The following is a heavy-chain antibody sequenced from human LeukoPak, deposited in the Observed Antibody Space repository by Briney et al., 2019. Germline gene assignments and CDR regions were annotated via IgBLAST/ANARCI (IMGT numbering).Heavy chain of an antibody. CDR3: ARGTVPAAPHNWFDP. V-gene: IGHV4-34*01. Sequence: PSETLSLTCAVYGGSFSGYYWSWIRQPPGKGLEWIGEINHSGSTNYNPSLKSRVTISVDTSKNQFSLKLSSVTAADTAVYYCARGTVPAAPHNWFDPWGQGTLVTVSS. D-gene: IGHD2-2*01. CDR1: GGSFSGYY. CDR2: INHSGST. J-gene: IGHJ5*02.